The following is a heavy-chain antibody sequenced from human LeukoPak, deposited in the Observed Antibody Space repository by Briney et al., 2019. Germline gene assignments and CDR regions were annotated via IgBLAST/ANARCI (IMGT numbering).Heavy chain of an antibody. V-gene: IGHV3-21*01. Sequence: GGSLRLSCAASGFTFNTYSMNWVRQAPGKGLEWVSSISDNSNYIYYSDSVEGRFTISRDNAKNSLYLQMNSLRVEDTAVYYCAKEGGDTGTVVDYWGQGTLVTVSS. D-gene: IGHD1-1*01. CDR1: GFTFNTYS. J-gene: IGHJ4*02. CDR2: ISDNSNYI. CDR3: AKEGGDTGTVVDY.